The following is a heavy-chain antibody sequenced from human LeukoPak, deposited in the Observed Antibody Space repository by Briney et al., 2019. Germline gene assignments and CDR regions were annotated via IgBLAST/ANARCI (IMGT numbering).Heavy chain of an antibody. J-gene: IGHJ4*02. CDR1: GFSLTNFA. Sequence: GGSLRLSCAASGFSLTNFAMSWVRQAPGKGLEWVSLIIGSSGDAFYADSVKGRFTISRDNSKNRLYLQMNSLRAEDTALYYCAKGAYDYIEMGYFDYWGQGTLVTVSS. D-gene: IGHD5-12*01. V-gene: IGHV3-23*01. CDR2: IIGSSGDA. CDR3: AKGAYDYIEMGYFDY.